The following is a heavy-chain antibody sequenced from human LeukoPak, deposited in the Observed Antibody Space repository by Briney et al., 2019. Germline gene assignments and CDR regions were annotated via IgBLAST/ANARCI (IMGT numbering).Heavy chain of an antibody. D-gene: IGHD3-16*01. CDR2: IIPIFGTA. CDR1: GGTFSSYA. V-gene: IGHV1-69*13. CDR3: AHPPSSDAFYFDY. J-gene: IGHJ4*02. Sequence: SVKVSCKASGGTFSSYAISWVRQAPGQGLEWMGGIIPIFGTANYAQKFQGRVTITADESTSTAYMELSSLRSEDTAVYYCAHPPSSDAFYFDYWGQGTLVTVSS.